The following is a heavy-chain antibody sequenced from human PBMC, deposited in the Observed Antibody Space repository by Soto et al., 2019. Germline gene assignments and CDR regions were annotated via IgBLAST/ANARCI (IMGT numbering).Heavy chain of an antibody. V-gene: IGHV3-23*01. CDR1: GFTFTSSA. D-gene: IGHD3-22*01. CDR3: AIDSYDYDSGRYYYNSFDI. J-gene: IGHJ3*02. Sequence: AGGSLRLSCAASGFTFTSSAMSWVRQAPGKGLEWVSAIGGSGGSTYYADSVKGRFTISRDNSKNTLYLQMNSLRAEDTAVYYCAIDSYDYDSGRYYYNSFDIWGQGTQVTVSS. CDR2: IGGSGGST.